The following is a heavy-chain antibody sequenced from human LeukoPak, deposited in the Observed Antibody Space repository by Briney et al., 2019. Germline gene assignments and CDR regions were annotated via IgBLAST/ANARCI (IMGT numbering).Heavy chain of an antibody. CDR3: ARERLRTTVVTPYYYYGMDV. V-gene: IGHV1-46*01. CDR2: INPSGGST. D-gene: IGHD4-23*01. CDR1: GYTFTSYY. Sequence: ASVKVSCKASGYTFTSYYMHWVRQAPGQGLECMGIINPSGGSTSYAQKFQGRVTMTRDTSTSTVYMELSSLRSEDTAVYYCARERLRTTVVTPYYYYGMDVWGQGATVTVSS. J-gene: IGHJ6*02.